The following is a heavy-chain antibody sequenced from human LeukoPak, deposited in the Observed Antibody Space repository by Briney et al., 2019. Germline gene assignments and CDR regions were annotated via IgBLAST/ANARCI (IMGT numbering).Heavy chain of an antibody. V-gene: IGHV4-59*08. J-gene: IGHJ4*02. Sequence: SETLSLTCTDPGGSISSYYWSWIRQPPGKGLEWIGYIYYSGSTNYNPSLKSRITISAGTSKNQFSLKLSSVTAADTAVYYCARHSYYYDSSGYYNFDYWGQGTLVTVSS. CDR2: IYYSGST. CDR1: GGSISSYY. CDR3: ARHSYYYDSSGYYNFDY. D-gene: IGHD3-22*01.